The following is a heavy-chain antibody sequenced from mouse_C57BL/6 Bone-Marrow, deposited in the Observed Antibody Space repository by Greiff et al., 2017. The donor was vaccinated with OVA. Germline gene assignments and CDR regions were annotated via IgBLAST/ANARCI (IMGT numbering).Heavy chain of an antibody. Sequence: VQLQQSGPELVQPGASVKISCKASGYSFTGYYMNWVKQSPEKSLEWIGEINPSPGGTPYNQKFQAKATLTVYQSSSTAYMQLKSLTSEDSAVYYCARSDDYAWVAYWGQGTLVTVSA. CDR3: ARSDDYAWVAY. V-gene: IGHV1-42*01. CDR1: GYSFTGYY. D-gene: IGHD2-4*01. J-gene: IGHJ3*01. CDR2: INPSPGGT.